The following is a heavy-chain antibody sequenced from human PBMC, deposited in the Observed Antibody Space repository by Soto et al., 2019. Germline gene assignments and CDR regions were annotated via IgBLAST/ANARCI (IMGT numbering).Heavy chain of an antibody. CDR3: AAGSGSYYTLGY. D-gene: IGHD3-10*01. CDR2: ISYDGSNK. Sequence: GGSLRLTCAASGFTFSSYGMHWVRQAPGKGLEWVAVISYDGSNKYYADSVKGRFTISRDNSKNTLYLQMNSLRAEDTAVYYCAAGSGSYYTLGYWGQGTLVTVSS. V-gene: IGHV3-30*03. J-gene: IGHJ4*02. CDR1: GFTFSSYG.